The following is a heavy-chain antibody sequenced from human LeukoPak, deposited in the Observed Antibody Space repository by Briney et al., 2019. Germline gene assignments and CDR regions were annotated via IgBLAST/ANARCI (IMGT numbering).Heavy chain of an antibody. CDR1: GGSFSGYY. Sequence: SETLSLTCAVYGGSFSGYYWSWIRQPPGKGLEWIGEINHSGSTNYNPSLKSRVTISVDTSKNQFSLKLSSVTAADTAVYYCARGGSISPWYYYDSSGTMAFDYWGQGTLVTVSS. D-gene: IGHD3-22*01. V-gene: IGHV4-34*01. J-gene: IGHJ4*02. CDR3: ARGGSISPWYYYDSSGTMAFDY. CDR2: INHSGST.